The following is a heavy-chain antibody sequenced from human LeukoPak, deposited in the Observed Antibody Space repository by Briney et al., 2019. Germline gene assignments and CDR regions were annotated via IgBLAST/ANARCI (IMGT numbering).Heavy chain of an antibody. CDR2: IRSSSSYI. CDR3: ARDKDDPWGIVVVTPDY. Sequence: GGSLRLSCAASGFSFSSYSMNWVHQAPGKGLEWVSSIRSSSSYIYYADSVKGRFTISRDNAKNSLYLQMNSLRAEDTAVYYCARDKDDPWGIVVVTPDYWGQGTLVTVSS. D-gene: IGHD3-22*01. V-gene: IGHV3-21*01. J-gene: IGHJ4*02. CDR1: GFSFSSYS.